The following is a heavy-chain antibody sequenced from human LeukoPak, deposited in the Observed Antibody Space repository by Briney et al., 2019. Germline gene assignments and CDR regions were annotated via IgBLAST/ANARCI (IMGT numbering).Heavy chain of an antibody. CDR3: ARDYGDYSSGY. Sequence: PSETLSLNCTVSGGSISGYYWSWIRQPAGKGLEWIGRIYTNGSTNYNPSLKSRVTMSLDTSKNQFSLKLNSVTAADTAVYYCARDYGDYSSGYWGQGTLVSVSS. CDR2: IYTNGST. J-gene: IGHJ4*02. D-gene: IGHD4-17*01. V-gene: IGHV4-4*07. CDR1: GGSISGYY.